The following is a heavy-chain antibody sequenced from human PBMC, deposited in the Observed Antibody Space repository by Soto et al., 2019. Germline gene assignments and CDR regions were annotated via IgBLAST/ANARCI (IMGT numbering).Heavy chain of an antibody. D-gene: IGHD3-22*01. Sequence: ASVKVSCKASGYTFTSYGISWVRQAPGQGLEWMGWISAYNGNTNYSQKLQGRVTMTTDTSTSTAYMELRSLRSDDTAVYYCARDMYYYDRSGYGYWGQGTLVTVSS. CDR3: ARDMYYYDRSGYGY. V-gene: IGHV1-18*04. J-gene: IGHJ4*02. CDR1: GYTFTSYG. CDR2: ISAYNGNT.